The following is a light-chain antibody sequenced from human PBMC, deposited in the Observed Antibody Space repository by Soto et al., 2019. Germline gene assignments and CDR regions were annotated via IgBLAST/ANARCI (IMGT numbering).Light chain of an antibody. J-gene: IGLJ1*01. CDR1: SSDVGAYNF. CDR2: EVS. V-gene: IGLV2-14*01. Sequence: QSVLTQPASVSGSPGQSITISCTGTSSDVGAYNFVSWYQHHPDKAPKLMISEVSNRPSGVSDRFSGSKSGNTASLTISGLQAEDEDDYYCASLTTPSFVFGTGTKVTVL. CDR3: ASLTTPSFV.